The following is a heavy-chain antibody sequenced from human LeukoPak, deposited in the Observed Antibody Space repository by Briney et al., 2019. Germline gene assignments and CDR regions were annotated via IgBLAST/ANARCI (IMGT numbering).Heavy chain of an antibody. D-gene: IGHD6-13*01. V-gene: IGHV1-69*05. CDR3: EREGSSTEYYSYMDV. J-gene: IGHJ6*03. CDR1: VGTSSSYA. CDR2: FIPIFGPA. Sequence: SVKVSCKASVGTSSSYAISCVRQAAGHGLGWMGGFIPIFGPANYTQKFQARVTITTDQSTSTAYMELSSLRSEDTAVYYWEREGSSTEYYSYMDVWGKGTTVTVSS.